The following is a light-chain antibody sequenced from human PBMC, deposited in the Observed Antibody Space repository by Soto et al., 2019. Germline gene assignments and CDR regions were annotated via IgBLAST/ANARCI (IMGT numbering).Light chain of an antibody. CDR3: QQYNSYPLT. J-gene: IGKJ3*01. V-gene: IGKV1-16*02. Sequence: DIQMTQSPSALSASVGDRVPITCRASQGTDKYLAWFQQNPGRAPTCRIYAASSLQTGVPSQFSGSGSGTDFTLTISSLQTEDFATYYCQQYNSYPLTFGPGTKVDVK. CDR2: AAS. CDR1: QGTDKY.